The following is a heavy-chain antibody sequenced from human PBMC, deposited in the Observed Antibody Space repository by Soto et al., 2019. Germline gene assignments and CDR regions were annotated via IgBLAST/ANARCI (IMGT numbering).Heavy chain of an antibody. Sequence: HVQLVQSGAEVNKPGASLKVSCKASGYTFISYGVSWVRQAPGQGLEWLGWISPYNGNTNYAQKFQGRITMTTDTSTTTLYMDLRRLSTDDTAVNYGAIDHAKRLTDACDSWGQ. J-gene: IGHJ3*02. V-gene: IGHV1-18*01. CDR2: ISPYNGNT. CDR3: AIDHAKRLTDACDS. D-gene: IGHD5-12*01. CDR1: GYTFISYG.